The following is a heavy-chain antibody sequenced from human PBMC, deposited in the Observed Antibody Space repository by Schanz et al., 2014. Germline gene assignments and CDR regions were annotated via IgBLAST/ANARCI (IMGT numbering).Heavy chain of an antibody. CDR1: GGTFSTYP. CDR3: ASSGAGYSSSWDFDY. D-gene: IGHD6-13*01. CDR2: IIPIHGIV. Sequence: QLQLVQSGAEVKKPGSSVKVSCKLSGGTFSTYPINWLRQAPGQGLEWMGRIIPIHGIVNYAQRFQDRVRITADKSTFTAYMDVSSLRSEDTAVYYCASSGAGYSSSWDFDYWGQGTLVTVSS. J-gene: IGHJ4*02. V-gene: IGHV1-69*02.